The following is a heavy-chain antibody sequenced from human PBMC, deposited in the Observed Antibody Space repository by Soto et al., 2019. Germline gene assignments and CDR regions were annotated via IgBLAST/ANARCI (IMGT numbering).Heavy chain of an antibody. V-gene: IGHV4-59*01. CDR1: GGSISSYY. J-gene: IGHJ4*02. CDR3: AREAYNWNDWYVDY. Sequence: TSETLSLTCTVSGGSISSYYWSWIRQPPGKGLEWIGYIYYSGSTNYNPSLKSRVTISVDTSKNQFSLKLSSVTAADTAVYYCAREAYNWNDWYVDYWGQGTLVTVSS. D-gene: IGHD1-1*01. CDR2: IYYSGST.